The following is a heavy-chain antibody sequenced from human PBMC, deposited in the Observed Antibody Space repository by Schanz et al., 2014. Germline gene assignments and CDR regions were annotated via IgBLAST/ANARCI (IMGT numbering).Heavy chain of an antibody. D-gene: IGHD6-13*01. J-gene: IGHJ4*02. CDR2: INPSGGST. Sequence: QVQLVQSGGEVKKPGASATVSCKASGYTFNNHGISWVRQAPGQGLEWMGLINPSGGSTSYAQKFQGRVTMTRDTSTSTVYMELSSLRSEDTAVYYCARDGEAAAGCDYWGQGTLGTVSS. V-gene: IGHV1-46*02. CDR3: ARDGEAAAGCDY. CDR1: GYTFNNHG.